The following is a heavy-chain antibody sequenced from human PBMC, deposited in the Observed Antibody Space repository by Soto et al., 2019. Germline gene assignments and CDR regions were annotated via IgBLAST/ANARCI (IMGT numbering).Heavy chain of an antibody. CDR1: GGSVSSDTHY. D-gene: IGHD2-2*02. V-gene: IGHV4-61*01. Sequence: QVQLQESGPGLVKPSETLSLACTVSGGSVSSDTHYWSWIRQPPGKRLEWIGFIYSSGSTNYNPSLKSRVTTSVDTSQNQFSLKLRSVIVADTAVYHCARFVRSCSGTTCYTRADVWGQGTTVTVSS. CDR2: IYSSGST. J-gene: IGHJ6*02. CDR3: ARFVRSCSGTTCYTRADV.